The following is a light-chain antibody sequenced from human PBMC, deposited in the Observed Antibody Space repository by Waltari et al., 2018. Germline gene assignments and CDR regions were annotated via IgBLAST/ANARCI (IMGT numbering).Light chain of an antibody. CDR2: DAS. CDR1: QWVRTY. J-gene: IGKJ5*01. CDR3: QQRGTWPIS. Sequence: VLPQSPATLSLSPGEGATLSCRASQWVRTYFAWYQQKPGQPPSLLISDASNRATGVPARFSGSGSGTDFTLTISSVQPEDFAVDYCQQRGTWPISFGQGTRLEIK. V-gene: IGKV3-11*01.